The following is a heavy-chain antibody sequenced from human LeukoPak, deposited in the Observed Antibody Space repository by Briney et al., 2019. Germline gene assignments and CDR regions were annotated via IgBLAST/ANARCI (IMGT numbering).Heavy chain of an antibody. CDR2: IIPIFGTA. V-gene: IGHV1-69*05. CDR3: ARGGSSWGKGAFDI. Sequence: ASVKVSCKASGGTFSSYAISWVRQAPGQGLEWMGGIIPIFGTANYAQKFQGRVTITTDESTSTAYMELSSLRSEDTAVYYCARGGSSWGKGAFDIWGQGTMVTVPS. J-gene: IGHJ3*02. D-gene: IGHD6-13*01. CDR1: GGTFSSYA.